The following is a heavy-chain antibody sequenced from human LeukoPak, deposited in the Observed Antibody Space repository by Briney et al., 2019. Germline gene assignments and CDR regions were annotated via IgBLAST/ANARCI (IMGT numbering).Heavy chain of an antibody. CDR2: MNPNSGNT. CDR3: ARGRVGIAAAGTRRRYYYYMDV. CDR1: GYTFTSYD. V-gene: IGHV1-8*01. Sequence: GASVKVSCKASGYTFTSYDINWVRQATGQGLEWMGWMNPNSGNTGYAQKFQGRVTMTRNTSISTACMELSSLRSEDTAVYYCARGRVGIAAAGTRRRYYYYMDVWGKGTTVTVSS. D-gene: IGHD6-13*01. J-gene: IGHJ6*03.